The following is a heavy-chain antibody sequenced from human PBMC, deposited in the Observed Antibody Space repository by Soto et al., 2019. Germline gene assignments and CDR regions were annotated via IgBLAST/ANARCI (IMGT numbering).Heavy chain of an antibody. CDR2: IIPIFGTA. J-gene: IGHJ4*02. CDR1: GGTFSSYA. CDR3: ARDPEDEDSGYYRPSHFDY. D-gene: IGHD3-22*01. Sequence: SVKVSCKASGGTFSSYAISWVRQAPGQGLEWMGGIIPIFGTANYAQKFQGRVTITADESTSTAYMELSSLRADDTAVYYCARDPEDEDSGYYRPSHFDYWGQGTPVTVSS. V-gene: IGHV1-69*13.